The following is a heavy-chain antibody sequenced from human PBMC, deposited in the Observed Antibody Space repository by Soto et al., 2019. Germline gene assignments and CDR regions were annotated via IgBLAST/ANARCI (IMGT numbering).Heavy chain of an antibody. J-gene: IGHJ6*02. CDR3: ASHFMHHNNDYYYYGMDV. D-gene: IGHD3-16*01. V-gene: IGHV3-7*01. Sequence: GGSLRLSCVAPGFSLSNYWLSWVRQAPGKGLEWVANIKPDGSEKYYVDSVKGRFTISRDNGMNSLFLQLDGLRAEDTAVFYFASHFMHHNNDYYYYGMDVWGQGTTVTVSS. CDR1: GFSLSNYW. CDR2: IKPDGSEK.